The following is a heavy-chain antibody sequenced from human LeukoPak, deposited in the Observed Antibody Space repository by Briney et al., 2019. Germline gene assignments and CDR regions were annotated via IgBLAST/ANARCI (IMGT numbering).Heavy chain of an antibody. J-gene: IGHJ6*02. Sequence: ASVKGSCKASGYTFSGYYIHWVRQAPGQGLEWMGWINPNNGDRNYAQKFRGRVTMTRDTSISTAYMELSRLISDDTAVYYCARDRVIGHYYYGMDVWGQGTTVTVSS. CDR1: GYTFSGYY. CDR2: INPNNGDR. CDR3: ARDRVIGHYYYGMDV. D-gene: IGHD3-22*01. V-gene: IGHV1-2*02.